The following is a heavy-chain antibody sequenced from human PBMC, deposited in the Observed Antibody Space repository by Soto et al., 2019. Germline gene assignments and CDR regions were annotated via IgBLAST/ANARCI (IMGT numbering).Heavy chain of an antibody. CDR3: ARHLWGYCGTDCYPLDV. D-gene: IGHD2-21*02. J-gene: IGHJ6*02. CDR2: IYYSGST. CDR1: CGYIRSSSYT. Sequence: SEMLSLTCTVSCGYIRSSSYTWGWIRQPPGKGPEWIGSIYYSGSTYYNPSFKSRVTISVDTSKNQFSLKLNSVTAADTAVYYCARHLWGYCGTDCYPLDVWGQGTTVTVSS. V-gene: IGHV4-39*07.